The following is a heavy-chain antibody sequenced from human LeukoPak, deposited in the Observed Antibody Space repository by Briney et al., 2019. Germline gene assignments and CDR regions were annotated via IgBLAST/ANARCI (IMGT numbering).Heavy chain of an antibody. J-gene: IGHJ4*02. CDR1: RFTFSNYW. Sequence: GESLRLSCAASRFTFSNYWMSWVRQAPGKGLEWVANIKVDGSEEYYMDSVKGRFTISRNTAKNSLYLQMNSLRAEYTAVYICARGHFYHLYWGQGTLVTVSS. D-gene: IGHD3-3*02. CDR3: ARGHFYHLY. CDR2: IKVDGSEE. V-gene: IGHV3-7*03.